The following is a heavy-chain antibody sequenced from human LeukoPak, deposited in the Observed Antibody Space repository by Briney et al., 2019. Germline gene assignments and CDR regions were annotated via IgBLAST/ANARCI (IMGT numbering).Heavy chain of an antibody. CDR2: ITSDGTST. CDR1: GFSFSTTW. CDR3: ARERHYGQEFDY. D-gene: IGHD4-17*01. Sequence: GGSLRLSCAASGFSFSTTWMHWVRQPPGQGLVWVARITSDGTSTSYAESVKGRFTISRDNAKNTLYLQMSSLRAEDTALYYCARERHYGQEFDYWGQGTLVTVSS. J-gene: IGHJ4*02. V-gene: IGHV3-74*03.